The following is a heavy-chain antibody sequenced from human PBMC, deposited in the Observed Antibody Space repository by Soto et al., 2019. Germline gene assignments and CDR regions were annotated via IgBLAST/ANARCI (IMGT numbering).Heavy chain of an antibody. Sequence: EVQLVESGGGLVQPGGSPRLSCAASGFTFSNSWMTWVRQAPGKGLEWVAHMKHDGSEKYYVDSVKGRFAISRDNAKNSLYLQMNSLRAEDTAVYYCARVYRDYWGQGTLVTVSS. CDR2: MKHDGSEK. V-gene: IGHV3-7*05. J-gene: IGHJ4*02. CDR1: GFTFSNSW. CDR3: ARVYRDY. D-gene: IGHD2-15*01.